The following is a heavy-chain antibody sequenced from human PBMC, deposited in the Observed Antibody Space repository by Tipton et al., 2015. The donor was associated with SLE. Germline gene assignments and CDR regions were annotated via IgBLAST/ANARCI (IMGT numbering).Heavy chain of an antibody. D-gene: IGHD2-15*01. CDR3: ARVVLGYCSGGSCSTGWYYFDY. J-gene: IGHJ4*02. CDR1: GGSFSGYY. Sequence: TLSLTCAVYGGSFSGYYWSWIRQPPGKGLEWIGEINHSGSTNYNPSLKSRVTISVDTSKNQFSLKLSSVTAADTAVYYCARVVLGYCSGGSCSTGWYYFDYWGQGTLVTVSS. CDR2: INHSGST. V-gene: IGHV4-34*09.